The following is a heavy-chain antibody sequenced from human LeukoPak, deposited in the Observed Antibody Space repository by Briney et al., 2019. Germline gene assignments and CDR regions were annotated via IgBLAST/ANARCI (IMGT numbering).Heavy chain of an antibody. CDR2: INYSGDT. CDR1: GGSLSGYY. CDR3: ARVDCSSTSCYPDLYYFDY. V-gene: IGHV4-34*01. J-gene: IGHJ4*02. D-gene: IGHD2-2*01. Sequence: SETLSLTCAVDGGSLSGYYWSWIRQPPGKGLEWIGEINYSGDTSYNPSLKSRVTISVDTSKNQFSLKLSSVTAADTAVYYCARVDCSSTSCYPDLYYFDYWGQGTLVTVSS.